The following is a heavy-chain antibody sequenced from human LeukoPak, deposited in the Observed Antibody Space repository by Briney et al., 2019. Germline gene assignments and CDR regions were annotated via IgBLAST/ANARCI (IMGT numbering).Heavy chain of an antibody. D-gene: IGHD4-23*01. CDR2: IYCSGST. CDR1: GGSISSYY. V-gene: IGHV4-59*01. Sequence: PSETLSLTCTVSGGSISSYYWSWLRQPPGKGLEWIGYIYCSGSTNYNPSLKSRVTISVDTSKNQFSLKLRSVTAADTAVFYCARVPGGYGGTGSYWYFDLWGRGTLVTVSS. J-gene: IGHJ2*01. CDR3: ARVPGGYGGTGSYWYFDL.